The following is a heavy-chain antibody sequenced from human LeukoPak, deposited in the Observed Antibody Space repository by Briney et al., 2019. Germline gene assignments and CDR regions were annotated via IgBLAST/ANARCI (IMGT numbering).Heavy chain of an antibody. Sequence: ASVKVSCKAFGYTFTRYYMHWVRQAPGQGLEWMGWISAYNGNTNYAQKLQGRVTMTTDTSTSTAYMELRSLRSDDTAVYYCARDESGSLPEIDYWGQGTLVTVSS. CDR3: ARDESGSLPEIDY. CDR1: GYTFTRYY. D-gene: IGHD3-10*01. J-gene: IGHJ4*02. V-gene: IGHV1-18*04. CDR2: ISAYNGNT.